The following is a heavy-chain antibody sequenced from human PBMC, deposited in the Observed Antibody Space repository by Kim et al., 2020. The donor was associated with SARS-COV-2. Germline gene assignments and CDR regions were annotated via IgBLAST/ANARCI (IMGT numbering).Heavy chain of an antibody. D-gene: IGHD5-12*01. Sequence: SETLSLTCAVYGGSFSGYYWSWIRQPPGKGLEWIGEINHSGSTNYNPSLKSRVTISVDTSKNQFSLKLSSVTAADTAVYYCARGLEWLRFNPARAFDIWGQGTMVTVSS. V-gene: IGHV4-34*01. CDR2: INHSGST. CDR3: ARGLEWLRFNPARAFDI. J-gene: IGHJ3*02. CDR1: GGSFSGYY.